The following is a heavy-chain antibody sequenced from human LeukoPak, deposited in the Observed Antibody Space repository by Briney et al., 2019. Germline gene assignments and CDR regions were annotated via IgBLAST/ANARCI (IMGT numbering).Heavy chain of an antibody. J-gene: IGHJ3*02. V-gene: IGHV3-66*01. D-gene: IGHD1-26*01. CDR2: IYSGGST. Sequence: PGGSLRLSCAASGFTVSSNYMSWVRQAPGKGLEWVSVIYSGGSTYYADSVKGRFTISRDNSKNTLYLQMNSLRAEDTAVYYCARDKSGSYWYGAFDSWGQGTMVTVSS. CDR3: ARDKSGSYWYGAFDS. CDR1: GFTVSSNY.